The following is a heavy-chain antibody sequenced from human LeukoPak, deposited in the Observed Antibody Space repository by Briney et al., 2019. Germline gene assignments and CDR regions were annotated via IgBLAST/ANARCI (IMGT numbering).Heavy chain of an antibody. CDR1: GFTFSSHS. V-gene: IGHV3-48*01. Sequence: GGSLRLSCVASGFTFSSHSLNWVRQAPGRGLEWISHIRSNNGRTYYADAVKGRFTISRDKSKNTLYLQMNSLRPEDTAVYYCAGKGYGSGSYYGLETLNHYMDVWGKGTTVTISS. CDR2: IRSNNGRT. D-gene: IGHD3-10*01. CDR3: AGKGYGSGSYYGLETLNHYMDV. J-gene: IGHJ6*03.